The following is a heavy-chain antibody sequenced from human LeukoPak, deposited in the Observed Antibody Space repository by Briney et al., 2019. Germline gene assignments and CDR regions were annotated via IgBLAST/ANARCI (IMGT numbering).Heavy chain of an antibody. Sequence: SETLFLTCAVYGGSFSGYYWSWIRQPPGKGLEWIGETSHSGSTNYNPSLESRVTIADTSKNQFSLKLTSVTAADTAVYYCARVERLGYEDYWGQGTLVTVSS. J-gene: IGHJ4*02. CDR3: ARVERLGYEDY. CDR2: TSHSGST. CDR1: GGSFSGYY. D-gene: IGHD2-15*01. V-gene: IGHV4-34*01.